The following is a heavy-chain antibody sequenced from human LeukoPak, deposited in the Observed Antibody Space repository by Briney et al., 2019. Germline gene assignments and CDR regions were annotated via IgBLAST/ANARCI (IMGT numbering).Heavy chain of an antibody. CDR3: ARCPLAPVPKYWYFDL. J-gene: IGHJ2*01. CDR2: IYTSGST. D-gene: IGHD6-6*01. Sequence: SETLSLTCTVSGGSISSYYWSWIRQPPGKGLEWIGYIYTSGSTNYNPSLKSRVTISVDTSKNQFSLKLSSVTAADTAVYYCARCPLAPVPKYWYFDLWGRGTQVTVSS. V-gene: IGHV4-4*09. CDR1: GGSISSYY.